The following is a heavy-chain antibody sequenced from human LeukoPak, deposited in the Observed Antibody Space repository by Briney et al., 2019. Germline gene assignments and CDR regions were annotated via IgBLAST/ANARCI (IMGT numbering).Heavy chain of an antibody. D-gene: IGHD6-19*01. CDR2: IYHSGST. Sequence: SQTLSLTCAVSGGSISSGGYSWSWIRQPPGKGLEWIGYIYHSGSTYYNPSLKSRVTISVDRSKNQFSLKLSSVTAADTAVYYCARADIAVAGFDYWGQGTLVTVSS. J-gene: IGHJ4*02. V-gene: IGHV4-30-2*01. CDR3: ARADIAVAGFDY. CDR1: GGSISSGGYS.